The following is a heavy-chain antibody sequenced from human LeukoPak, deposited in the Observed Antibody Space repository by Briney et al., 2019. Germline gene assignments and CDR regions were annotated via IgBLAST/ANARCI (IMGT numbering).Heavy chain of an antibody. CDR3: AKDQVDTAMALPSV. CDR1: GFTFSSYG. V-gene: IGHV3-30*02. Sequence: PGGSLRLSCAASGFTFSSYGMHWVRQAPGKGLEWVAFIRYDGSNKYCADSVKGRFTISRDNSKNTLYLQMNSLRAEDTAVYYCAKDQVDTAMALPSVWGQGTLVTVSS. D-gene: IGHD5-18*01. CDR2: IRYDGSNK. J-gene: IGHJ4*02.